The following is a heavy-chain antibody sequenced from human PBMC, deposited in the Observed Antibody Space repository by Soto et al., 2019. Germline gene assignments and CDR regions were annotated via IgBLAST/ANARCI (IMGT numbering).Heavy chain of an antibody. Sequence: ESVPTLVNPTQTLTLTCTFSEFSLRTTEVGVGWIRQPPGKALEWLAVIYWNDDKRYSPSLKSRVIITKDTSKNQVVITMTNVDPADTARYYWAHTIVYSTTWFYCDEWGQGNLVTL. CDR1: EFSLRTTEVG. J-gene: IGHJ4*02. CDR3: AHTIVYSTTWFYCDE. V-gene: IGHV2-5*01. CDR2: IYWNDDK. D-gene: IGHD6-13*01.